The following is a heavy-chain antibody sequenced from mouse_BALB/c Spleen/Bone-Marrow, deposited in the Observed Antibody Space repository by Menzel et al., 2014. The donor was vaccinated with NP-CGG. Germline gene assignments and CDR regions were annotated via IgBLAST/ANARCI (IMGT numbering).Heavy chain of an antibody. CDR3: ARDRTPYYCMDY. CDR2: INPYNGGT. D-gene: IGHD2-14*01. Sequence: VQLKESGPELVKPGASMKISCNASGYSFTGYTMNWVKQSHGKNLEWIGLINPYNGGTSYNQKFKGKATLTVDKSSTTAYMELLSLKAEASADYYCARDRTPYYCMDYWGQETSVNVPS. CDR1: GYSFTGYT. V-gene: IGHV1-18*01. J-gene: IGHJ4*01.